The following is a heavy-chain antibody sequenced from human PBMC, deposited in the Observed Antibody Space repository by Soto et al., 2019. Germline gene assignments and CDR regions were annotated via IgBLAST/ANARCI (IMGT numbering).Heavy chain of an antibody. J-gene: IGHJ4*02. V-gene: IGHV4-30-2*01. Sequence: SETLSLTCTVSGGSISTAAYSLRWIRQPPGKGLEWIGYIYPSGMPFYNPSLRSRVTISIDGSNDQFSLNLRSVTAADTAVYYCARERGGYGLFDSWGQGTLVTVSS. D-gene: IGHD5-18*01. CDR2: IYPSGMP. CDR1: GGSISTAAYS. CDR3: ARERGGYGLFDS.